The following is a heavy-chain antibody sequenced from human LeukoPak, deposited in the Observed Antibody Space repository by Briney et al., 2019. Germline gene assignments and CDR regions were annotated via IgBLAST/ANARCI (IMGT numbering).Heavy chain of an antibody. V-gene: IGHV3-23*01. CDR3: VRSHEWDSNWFDP. D-gene: IGHD1-26*01. CDR2: ISGSGGST. Sequence: GGSLRLSCAASGFTFSSYAMSWVRQAPGKGLEWISGISGSGGSTYYADSVKGRFTISRDNSKNTLYLQMNSLRVEDTAVYYCVRSHEWDSNWFDPWGQGTLVTVSS. J-gene: IGHJ5*02. CDR1: GFTFSSYA.